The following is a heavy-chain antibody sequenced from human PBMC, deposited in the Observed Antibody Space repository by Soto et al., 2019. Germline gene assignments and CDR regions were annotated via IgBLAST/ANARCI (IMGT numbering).Heavy chain of an antibody. J-gene: IGHJ5*02. CDR3: ARGANALSRNWFAP. CDR1: GGTFSSYA. V-gene: IGHV1-69*01. Sequence: QVQLVQSGAEVKKPGSSVKVSCKASGGTFSSYAISWVRQSPGQGLEWMGGIIPIFGTANYAQKFQGRVTITAYASTSTAYMGLSSLRSEDTAVYDCARGANALSRNWFAPWGQGTLVTVS. D-gene: IGHD1-1*01. CDR2: IIPIFGTA.